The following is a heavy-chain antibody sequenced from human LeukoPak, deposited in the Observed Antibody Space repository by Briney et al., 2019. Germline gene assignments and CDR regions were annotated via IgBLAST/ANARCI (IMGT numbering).Heavy chain of an antibody. D-gene: IGHD6-19*01. CDR1: GFTVSSNY. J-gene: IGHJ4*02. CDR3: AKERSLEIAVAGTILDY. CDR2: IYSGGDT. Sequence: GGSLRLSCAASGFTVSSNYMGWVRQAPGKGLEWVSVIYSGGDTYYADSVKGRFTISRDNSKNMIYLEMSSLKAEDTAVYYCAKERSLEIAVAGTILDYWGQGTLVTVSS. V-gene: IGHV3-66*01.